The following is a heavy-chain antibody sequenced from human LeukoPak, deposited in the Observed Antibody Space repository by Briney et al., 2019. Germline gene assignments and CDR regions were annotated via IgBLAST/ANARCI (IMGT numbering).Heavy chain of an antibody. V-gene: IGHV4-61*02. D-gene: IGHD3-22*01. CDR3: ARWGYYYDGSGLDY. J-gene: IGHJ4*02. CDR2: ISSSGST. Sequence: SETLSLTCTVSGDSISSGDYYWSWIRQPAGKGLEWIGRISSSGSTNYNPSLKSRVTISVDKSKNQFSLKLSSVTAADTAVYYCARWGYYYDGSGLDYWGQGTLVTVSS. CDR1: GDSISSGDYY.